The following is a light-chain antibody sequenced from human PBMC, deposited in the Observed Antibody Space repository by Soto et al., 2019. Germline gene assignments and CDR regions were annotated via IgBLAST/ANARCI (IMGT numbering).Light chain of an antibody. V-gene: IGKV1-39*01. CDR2: GAS. CDR1: QTISSF. CDR3: QQSYITPPS. Sequence: DIQMPQSPSSLSASVGDRVTVTCRASQTISSFLNWYQQKPGKAPNLLIYGASDLQSGVPSRFSGSGSGTDFPLTISRLQPEDFATYYCQQSYITPPSFGQGTKVEVK. J-gene: IGKJ1*01.